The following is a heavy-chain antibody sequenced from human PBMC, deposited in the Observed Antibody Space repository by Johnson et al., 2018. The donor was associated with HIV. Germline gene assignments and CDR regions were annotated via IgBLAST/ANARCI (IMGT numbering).Heavy chain of an antibody. CDR1: GFTFSSYA. J-gene: IGHJ3*02. V-gene: IGHV3-30-3*01. CDR3: AKDMGGYSGYEDAFDI. D-gene: IGHD5-12*01. CDR2: ISYDGSNR. Sequence: QVHLVESGGGVVQPGRSLRLSCAASGFTFSSYAMHWVRQAPGKGLEWVAVISYDGSNRFYADSVKGRFTISRDNSKNTLYLQMNSLRAEDMALYYCAKDMGGYSGYEDAFDIWGQGTMVTVSS.